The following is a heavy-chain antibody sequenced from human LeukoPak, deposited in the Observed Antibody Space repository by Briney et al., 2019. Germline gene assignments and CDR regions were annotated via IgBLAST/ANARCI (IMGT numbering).Heavy chain of an antibody. CDR2: IRSSAYGGTT. D-gene: IGHD2-15*01. CDR3: TRGTSYCSGATCYSFGYFDF. Sequence: PGGSLRLSCTASGFSFGDYAMTWVRQAPGKGLEWVSFIRSSAYGGTTEYAASVKGRFTISRDDSKSIAYLQMNSLKPEDTAVYYCTRGTSYCSGATCYSFGYFDFWGQGALATVSS. J-gene: IGHJ4*02. V-gene: IGHV3-49*04. CDR1: GFSFGDYA.